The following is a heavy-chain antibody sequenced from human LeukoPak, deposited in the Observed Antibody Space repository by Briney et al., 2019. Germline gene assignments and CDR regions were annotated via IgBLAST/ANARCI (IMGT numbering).Heavy chain of an antibody. V-gene: IGHV3-74*01. CDR3: VSPSSGSFDY. D-gene: IGHD6-19*01. CDR1: GFTFSSHW. CDR2: MNGDGTST. J-gene: IGHJ4*02. Sequence: GGSVRLSCAGSGFTFSSHWMHWLRGAPVEGLQWLSRMNGDGTSTIYADSVKRRFTISRDNDKNTLYLQMHGLRADDTAVYYCVSPSSGSFDYWGQGTVLSVSS.